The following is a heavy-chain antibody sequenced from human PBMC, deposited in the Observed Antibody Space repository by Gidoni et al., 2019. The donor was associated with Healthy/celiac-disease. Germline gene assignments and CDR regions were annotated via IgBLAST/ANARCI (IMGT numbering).Heavy chain of an antibody. CDR3: AKKEWYSSSWPLDY. CDR2: ISGSGGST. CDR1: GFTFSSYA. Sequence: ELQLVESGGGLVQPGGSLRLSCAAPGFTFSSYAVSWVRQAPGKGLEGVSAISGSGGSTYYADSVKGRFTISRDNSKNTLYLQMNSLRAEDTAVYYCAKKEWYSSSWPLDYWGQGTLVTVSS. V-gene: IGHV3-23*04. D-gene: IGHD6-13*01. J-gene: IGHJ4*02.